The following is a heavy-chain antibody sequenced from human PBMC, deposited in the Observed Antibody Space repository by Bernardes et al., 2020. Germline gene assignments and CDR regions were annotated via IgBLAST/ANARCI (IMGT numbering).Heavy chain of an antibody. CDR1: GFTFSSYS. V-gene: IGHV3-21*01. CDR2: ISSSSSYI. J-gene: IGHJ6*02. D-gene: IGHD4-17*01. Sequence: GGSLRLSCAASGFTFSSYSMNWVRQAPGKGLEWVSSISSSSSYIYYADSVKGRFTISRDNAKNSLYLQMNSLRAEDTAVYYCARTYDYGDYEVYYYYYGMDGWGQGTTGTVSS. CDR3: ARTYDYGDYEVYYYYYGMDG.